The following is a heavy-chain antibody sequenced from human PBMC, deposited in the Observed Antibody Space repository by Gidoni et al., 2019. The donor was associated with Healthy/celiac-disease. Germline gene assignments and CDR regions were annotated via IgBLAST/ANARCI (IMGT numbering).Heavy chain of an antibody. Sequence: EVQLVESGGGLVKPGGSLRLSCAASGFTFSSYSMNCVRQAPGKGLEWFSSIISSSSYIYYAASVKGRFTISRDNARNSLYLQMNSLRAEDTAVYYCASLSVVMGGISVVPAAIPTFDVWGQGTTVTVSS. J-gene: IGHJ6*02. V-gene: IGHV3-21*01. CDR3: ASLSVVMGGISVVPAAIPTFDV. CDR1: GFTFSSYS. CDR2: IISSSSYI. D-gene: IGHD2-2*02.